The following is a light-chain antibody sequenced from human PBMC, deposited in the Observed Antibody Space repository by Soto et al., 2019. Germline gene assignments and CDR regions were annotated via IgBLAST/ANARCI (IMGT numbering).Light chain of an antibody. Sequence: QSALTQPRSVSGSPGQSVTLSCTGTSSDVGSYNYVSWYQHHPGKAPKLMISDVTKRPSGVPDRFSGSKSGNTASLTISGLQAEDEADYYCCSSAGSYSYVFGTGTKLTVL. CDR2: DVT. CDR1: SSDVGSYNY. CDR3: CSSAGSYSYV. J-gene: IGLJ1*01. V-gene: IGLV2-11*01.